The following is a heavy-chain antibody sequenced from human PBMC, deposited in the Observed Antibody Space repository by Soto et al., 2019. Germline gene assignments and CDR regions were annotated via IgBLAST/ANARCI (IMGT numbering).Heavy chain of an antibody. D-gene: IGHD3-22*01. Sequence: QVQLVHSGAEVKKPGASVKVSCKASGYTFTSYDINWVRQATGQGLEWMGWMNPNSGNTGYAQKFPGRVTINRNTSISRAYRELSSLRSESTAVYYCARIREYGGYDSFDIWCQGGMVIVSS. J-gene: IGHJ3*02. CDR1: GYTFTSYD. V-gene: IGHV1-8*01. CDR3: ARIREYGGYDSFDI. CDR2: MNPNSGNT.